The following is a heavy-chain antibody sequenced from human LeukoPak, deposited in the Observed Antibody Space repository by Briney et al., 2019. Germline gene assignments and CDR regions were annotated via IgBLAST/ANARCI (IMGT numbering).Heavy chain of an antibody. V-gene: IGHV4-34*01. CDR2: INHSGST. CDR1: GGSFSGYY. D-gene: IGHD2-2*01. Sequence: PSETLSLTCAVYGGSFSGYYWSWIRQPPGKGLEWIGEINHSGSTNYNPSLKSRVTISVDTSKNQFSLKLSSVTAADTAVYYCARGRSGFVVVPAAKRKRFNWFDPWGQGTLVTVSS. CDR3: ARGRSGFVVVPAAKRKRFNWFDP. J-gene: IGHJ5*02.